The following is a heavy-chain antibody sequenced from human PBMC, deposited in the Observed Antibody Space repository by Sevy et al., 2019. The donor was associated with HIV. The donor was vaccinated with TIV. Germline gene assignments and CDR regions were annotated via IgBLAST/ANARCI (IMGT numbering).Heavy chain of an antibody. CDR3: TRATYYNDSGSYYGMDV. Sequence: GGSLRLSCRTSGFNLGDYVMIWFRQAPGKGLDWVGFIRGKAYGETTEYAASVKGRVTISRDESKGFAYLKMNSLKIEDTARYYCTRATYYNDSGSYYGMDVWGQGTAVTVSS. CDR1: GFNLGDYV. D-gene: IGHD3-10*01. CDR2: IRGKAYGETT. J-gene: IGHJ6*02. V-gene: IGHV3-49*03.